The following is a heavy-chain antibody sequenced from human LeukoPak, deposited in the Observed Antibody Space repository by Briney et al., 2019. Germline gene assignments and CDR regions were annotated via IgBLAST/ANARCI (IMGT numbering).Heavy chain of an antibody. Sequence: PGGSLRLSCAASGFTFSNYSMNWVRQAPGKGLEWVSSITTGSSYIYYAVSVRGRFTISRDNAKNSLYLQMNSLRAEDTALYYCAKDLNSYGSGSFDYWGQGTLVTVSS. D-gene: IGHD3-10*01. V-gene: IGHV3-21*04. CDR2: ITTGSSYI. CDR1: GFTFSNYS. CDR3: AKDLNSYGSGSFDY. J-gene: IGHJ4*02.